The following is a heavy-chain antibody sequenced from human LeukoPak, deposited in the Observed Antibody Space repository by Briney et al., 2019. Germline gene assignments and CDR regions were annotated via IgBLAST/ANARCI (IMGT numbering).Heavy chain of an antibody. CDR3: ARGLDTSMAPDY. J-gene: IGHJ4*02. CDR1: GFTFSSYW. Sequence: GGSLRLSCAASGFTFSSYWMHWVRQAPGKGLEWVSRINSDGSDTSYADSVKGRFTISRDNAKNTLYLQMNSLRAEDTAVYYCARGLDTSMAPDYWGQGTLVTVSS. V-gene: IGHV3-74*01. CDR2: INSDGSDT. D-gene: IGHD5-18*01.